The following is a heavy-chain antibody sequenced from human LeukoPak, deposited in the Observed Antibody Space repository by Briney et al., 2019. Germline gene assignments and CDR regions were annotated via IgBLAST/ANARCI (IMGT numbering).Heavy chain of an antibody. CDR1: GFTFSSYW. V-gene: IGHV3-74*01. D-gene: IGHD2-2*01. Sequence: GGSLRLSCAASGFTFSSYWMHWVRHAPGKGVVWVSRIDSDGSDTIYADSVKGRFTISRDNAKHTLYLQMNSLRAEDTAVYYCARDSSWYRYWGQGTLVTVSS. CDR2: IDSDGSDT. J-gene: IGHJ4*02. CDR3: ARDSSWYRY.